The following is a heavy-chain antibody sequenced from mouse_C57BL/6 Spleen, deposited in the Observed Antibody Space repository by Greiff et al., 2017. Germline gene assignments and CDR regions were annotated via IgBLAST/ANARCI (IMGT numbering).Heavy chain of an antibody. CDR3: ARDGTGTWFDY. Sequence: EVNVVESGGGLVKPGGSLKLSCAASGFTFSSYAMSWVRQTPEKRLEWVATISDGGSYTYYPDNVKGRFTISRDNAKNNLYLQMSHLKSEDTAMYYCARDGTGTWFDYWGQGTTLTVSS. V-gene: IGHV5-4*01. D-gene: IGHD4-1*01. J-gene: IGHJ2*01. CDR1: GFTFSSYA. CDR2: ISDGGSYT.